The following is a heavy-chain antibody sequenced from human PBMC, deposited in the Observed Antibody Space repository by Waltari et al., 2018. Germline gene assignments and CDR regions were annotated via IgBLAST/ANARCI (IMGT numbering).Heavy chain of an antibody. CDR2: TSPLLGKD. V-gene: IGHV1-69*15. J-gene: IGHJ6*02. CDR1: GGTFSSYA. D-gene: IGHD2-15*01. CDR3: ATISVLRALDYYGMYV. Sequence: QVQLVQSGAEVKKPGSSVKVSCKASGGTFSSYAISWGRQAPGQGLEGMGRTSPLLGKDHYAQKFQGRVTITADESTSTAYMELSSLRSEDTAVYYCATISVLRALDYYGMYVWGQGTTVTVSS.